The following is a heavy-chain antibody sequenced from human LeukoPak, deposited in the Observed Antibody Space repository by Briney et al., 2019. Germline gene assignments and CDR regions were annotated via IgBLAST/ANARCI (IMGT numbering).Heavy chain of an antibody. J-gene: IGHJ3*01. D-gene: IGHD3-16*01. Sequence: SVKVSCKTSGGNFVTYATNWVRQAPGQGLEWMGMIIPAILRTDYTYTFEDSLTITADDSATTAYLELNNLRPEDTAMYYCTRVADSSLVWDALDLWGQGTMVTVSS. CDR3: TRVADSSLVWDALDL. V-gene: IGHV1-69*11. CDR1: GGNFVTYA. CDR2: IIPAILRT.